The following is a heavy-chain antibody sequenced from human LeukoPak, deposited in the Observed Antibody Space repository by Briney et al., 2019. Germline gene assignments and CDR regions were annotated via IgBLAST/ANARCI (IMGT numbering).Heavy chain of an antibody. CDR1: GFTFSIYS. CDR2: ISSSSNYI. Sequence: GGSLRLSCAASGFTFSIYSMNWVRQAPGKGLEWVSSISSSSNYIYYADSVKGRFTISRDNAKNLLYLQMNSLRAEDTAVYYCARGVRYCTSTTCTPDYWGQGTLVTVSS. V-gene: IGHV3-21*01. D-gene: IGHD2-2*01. CDR3: ARGVRYCTSTTCTPDY. J-gene: IGHJ4*02.